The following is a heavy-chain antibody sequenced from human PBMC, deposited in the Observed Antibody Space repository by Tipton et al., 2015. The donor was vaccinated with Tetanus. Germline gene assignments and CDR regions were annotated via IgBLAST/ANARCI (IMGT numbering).Heavy chain of an antibody. D-gene: IGHD5-24*01. V-gene: IGHV3-74*01. CDR2: INSDGSGT. CDR1: GFTFSTYW. CDR3: AGGPPTSRFAFDI. Sequence: SLRLSCAASGFTFSTYWMHWVRQAPGKGPVWVSRINSDGSGTNYADSVKGRFTISRDNAKGTLYLQMNSLRVEDTAVYYWAGGPPTSRFAFDIWGQGTMLTGFS. J-gene: IGHJ3*02.